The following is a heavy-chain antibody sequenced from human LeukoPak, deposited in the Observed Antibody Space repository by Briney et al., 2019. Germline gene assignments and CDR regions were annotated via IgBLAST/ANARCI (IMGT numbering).Heavy chain of an antibody. V-gene: IGHV4-34*01. J-gene: IGHJ4*02. CDR1: GGSFSGYY. Sequence: PSEILSLTCAVYGGSFSGYYWSWIRQPPGKGLEWIGEINHSGSTNYNPSLKSRVTISVDTSKNQFSLKLSSVTAADTAVYYCARGADSSSWYPIHWGQGTLATVSS. D-gene: IGHD6-13*01. CDR2: INHSGST. CDR3: ARGADSSSWYPIH.